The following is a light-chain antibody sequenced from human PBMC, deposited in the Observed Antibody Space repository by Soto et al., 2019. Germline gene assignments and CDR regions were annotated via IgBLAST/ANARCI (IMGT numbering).Light chain of an antibody. J-gene: IGLJ1*01. V-gene: IGLV1-44*01. Sequence: QSVLTQPPSASGTPGQTVTISCSGSSSNIGKNTVNWYQHLPGTAPKLLIYSNTQRPLGAPVRFSGSKSGTSASLAISGLQSDDEADYYCAVWDDSLYVFGSGTKVTVL. CDR3: AVWDDSLYV. CDR2: SNT. CDR1: SSNIGKNT.